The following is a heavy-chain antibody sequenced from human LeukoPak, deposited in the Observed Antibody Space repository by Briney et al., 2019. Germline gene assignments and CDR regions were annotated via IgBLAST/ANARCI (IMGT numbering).Heavy chain of an antibody. V-gene: IGHV3-23*01. Sequence: GGSLRLSCAASGFTFSSYAMSWVRQAPGKGLEWVSAISGSGGSTYYADSVKGRFTISRDNSKNTLYLQMNSLRAEDTAVYYCASRNIVVVPAARYVMDVWGQGTTVTV. CDR3: ASRNIVVVPAARYVMDV. CDR1: GFTFSSYA. CDR2: ISGSGGST. D-gene: IGHD2-2*01. J-gene: IGHJ6*02.